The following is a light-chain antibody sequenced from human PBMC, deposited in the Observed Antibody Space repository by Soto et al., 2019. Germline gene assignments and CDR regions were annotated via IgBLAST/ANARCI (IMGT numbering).Light chain of an antibody. CDR3: QEYKNWLPIT. J-gene: IGKJ5*01. CDR2: GAS. Sequence: VMTQSPAPLSVSPGERDTLTCKASQYLRSSLAWYQQKPGQAPRLLIYGASARATGIPARVSGGGSGAEYTLTISCLQSADFAVYYCQEYKNWLPITCGQGTRLEI. CDR1: QYLRSS. V-gene: IGKV3-15*01.